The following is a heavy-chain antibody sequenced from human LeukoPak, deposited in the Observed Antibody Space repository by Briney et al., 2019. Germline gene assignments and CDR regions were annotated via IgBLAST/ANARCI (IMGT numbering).Heavy chain of an antibody. J-gene: IGHJ4*02. D-gene: IGHD1-26*01. V-gene: IGHV3-23*01. CDR2: ISGSGGST. CDR1: EFTFSSYA. Sequence: GGSLRLSCAASEFTFSSYAMSWVRQAPGTGLEWVSAISGSGGSTYYADSVKGRFTISRDNSKNTLYLQMNSLRAEDTAVYYCAKVIVGATYYFDNWGQGTLVTVSS. CDR3: AKVIVGATYYFDN.